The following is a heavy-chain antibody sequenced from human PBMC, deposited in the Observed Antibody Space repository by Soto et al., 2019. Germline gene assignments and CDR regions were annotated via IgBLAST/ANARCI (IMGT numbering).Heavy chain of an antibody. CDR1: GFTFSSYS. CDR3: ARAQVYSSAAAAY. Sequence: PGGSLRLSCAASGFTFSSYSMNWVRQAPGKGLEWVSYISSSSSTIYYADSVKGRFTISRDNAKNSLYLQMNSLRAEDTAVYYCARAQVYSSAAAAYWGQGTLVTVSS. CDR2: ISSSSSTI. V-gene: IGHV3-48*01. J-gene: IGHJ4*02. D-gene: IGHD6-25*01.